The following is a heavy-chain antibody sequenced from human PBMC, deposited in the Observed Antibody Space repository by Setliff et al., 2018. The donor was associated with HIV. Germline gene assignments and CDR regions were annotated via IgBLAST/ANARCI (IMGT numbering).Heavy chain of an antibody. CDR1: GYTFTTYH. J-gene: IGHJ4*02. CDR3: ATRIAAAQSLGY. V-gene: IGHV1-46*01. CDR2: INPRGGST. D-gene: IGHD6-13*01. Sequence: EASVKVSCKTSGYTFTTYHISWVRQVPGQGLEWMGIINPRGGSTNYAQRFRDRVTMTRNTSTSTVYMELSSLRSEDTAVYYCATRIAAAQSLGYWGQGTLVTVSS.